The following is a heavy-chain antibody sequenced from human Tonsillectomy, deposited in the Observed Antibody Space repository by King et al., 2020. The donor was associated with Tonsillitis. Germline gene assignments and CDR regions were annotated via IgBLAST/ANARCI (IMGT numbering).Heavy chain of an antibody. CDR2: RSNDGANT. Sequence: VQLVESGGGVVQPGRSLRLSCEGSGLTFSTYAVHWVRQAPGKGLEWVARRSNDGANTYNADSVEGRFAISRDNSKSTVHLQMMSLRPEDTAVFYCAGVATVPHRGTFFFCFWGRGTLVTVSS. CDR3: AGVATVPHRGTFFFCF. D-gene: IGHD4-17*01. J-gene: IGHJ4*02. V-gene: IGHV3-30*09. CDR1: GLTFSTYA.